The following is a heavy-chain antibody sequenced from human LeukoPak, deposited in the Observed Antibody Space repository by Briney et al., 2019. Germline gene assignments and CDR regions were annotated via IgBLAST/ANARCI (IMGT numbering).Heavy chain of an antibody. V-gene: IGHV3-7*04. Sequence: GGSLRLSCAASGFTFSTYWMSWVRQAPGKGLEWVADIKQDGNEEYYVDSVKGRVTIFRDNAKNSLYLQMNSLRAEDTAVYYCARAKRNGFDIWGQGTMVTVSS. CDR1: GFTFSTYW. CDR3: ARAKRNGFDI. J-gene: IGHJ3*02. CDR2: IKQDGNEE.